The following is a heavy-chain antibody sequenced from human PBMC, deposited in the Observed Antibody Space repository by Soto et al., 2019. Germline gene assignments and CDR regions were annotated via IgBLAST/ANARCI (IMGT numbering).Heavy chain of an antibody. J-gene: IGHJ4*02. CDR1: GFTFTSYA. Sequence: EVQLLESGGGLVQPGGSLRLSCAASGFTFTSYAMSWVRQAPGKGLEWVSGISGSGDRTYYADSVRGRFTISRDNSKNTLYLKMNSRRAEDTAFYYCAKASHGSGYYPEGDWGQGTLFTVSS. CDR2: ISGSGDRT. V-gene: IGHV3-23*01. D-gene: IGHD3-22*01. CDR3: AKASHGSGYYPEGD.